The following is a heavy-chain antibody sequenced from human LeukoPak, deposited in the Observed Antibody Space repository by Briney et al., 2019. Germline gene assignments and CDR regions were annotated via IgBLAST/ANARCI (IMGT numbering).Heavy chain of an antibody. CDR2: IYYSGST. CDR3: ARDRSGYDLYYFDY. D-gene: IGHD5-12*01. Sequence: PSETLSLTCTVSGGSISSSNYYCGWIRQPPGKGLEWIGSIYYSGSTYYNPSLKSRVTISVDTSKNQFSLKLSSVTAADTAVYYCARDRSGYDLYYFDYWGQGTLVTVSS. J-gene: IGHJ4*02. V-gene: IGHV4-39*07. CDR1: GGSISSSNYY.